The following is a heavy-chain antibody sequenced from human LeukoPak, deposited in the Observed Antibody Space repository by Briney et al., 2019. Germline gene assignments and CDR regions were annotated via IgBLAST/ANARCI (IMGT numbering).Heavy chain of an antibody. D-gene: IGHD4-23*01. CDR3: ARDYGGSPPFDY. CDR2: ISSSGSTI. J-gene: IGHJ4*02. CDR1: GFTFSSYE. V-gene: IGHV3-48*03. Sequence: GGSLRLSCAASGFTFSSYEMHWVRQAPGKGLEWVSYISSSGSTIYYADSVKGRFTISRDNAKNSLYLQMNSLRAEDTAVYYCARDYGGSPPFDYWGQGTLVTVSS.